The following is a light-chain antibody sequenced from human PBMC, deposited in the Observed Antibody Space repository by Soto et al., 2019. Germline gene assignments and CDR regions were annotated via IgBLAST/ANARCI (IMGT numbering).Light chain of an antibody. J-gene: IGKJ1*01. CDR2: GIS. CDR1: HTIGSSY. V-gene: IGKV3-20*01. CDR3: QQYVTSSPRT. Sequence: EIVLTQSPGTLSLSPGERATLSCRASHTIGSSYLAWYQQKPGQAPRLLMYGISRRATGIPDRFSGSGSETDFTLTITRLEPEDFAVYYCQQYVTSSPRTFGQGTKVDIK.